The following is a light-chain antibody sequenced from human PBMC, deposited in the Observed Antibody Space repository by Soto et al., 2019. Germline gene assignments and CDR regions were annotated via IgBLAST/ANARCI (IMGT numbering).Light chain of an antibody. V-gene: IGKV3-11*01. CDR1: QSVNSF. J-gene: IGKJ4*01. Sequence: EIVLPQSPATLSLSPGERATLSCRASQSVNSFLAWYQQKPGQAPRLLIYDASNRATGIPARFSGSGSGTDFTLTISSLEPEDVATYYCQKYNSALLTVGGGTKVDIK. CDR3: QKYNSALLT. CDR2: DAS.